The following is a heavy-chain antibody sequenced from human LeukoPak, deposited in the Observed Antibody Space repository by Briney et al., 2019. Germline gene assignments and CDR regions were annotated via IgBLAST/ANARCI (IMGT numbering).Heavy chain of an antibody. CDR3: ASGYDFWSGYYFYFDY. D-gene: IGHD3-3*01. Sequence: SVKVSCKASGGTFSSYAMSWVRQAPGQGLEWMGAIIPIFGTANYAQKFQGRVTITTDESTSTAYIELSSLRSEDTAVYYCASGYDFWSGYYFYFDYWGQGTLVTVSS. CDR2: IIPIFGTA. CDR1: GGTFSSYA. J-gene: IGHJ4*02. V-gene: IGHV1-69*05.